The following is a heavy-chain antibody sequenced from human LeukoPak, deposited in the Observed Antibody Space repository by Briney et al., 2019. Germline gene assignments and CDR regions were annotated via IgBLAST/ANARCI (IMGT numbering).Heavy chain of an antibody. CDR3: ARGYDYGDYVEYFDY. V-gene: IGHV5-51*01. CDR1: GYSFSDYW. CDR2: IFPGDSDT. J-gene: IGHJ4*02. D-gene: IGHD4-17*01. Sequence: GDSLKISCKGSGYSFSDYWIGWVRQMPGKGLEWRGIIFPGDSDTRYSPSFQGQVTISADKSIDTAYLQWSSLKASDTAMYFCARGYDYGDYVEYFDYWGQGTLVTVSS.